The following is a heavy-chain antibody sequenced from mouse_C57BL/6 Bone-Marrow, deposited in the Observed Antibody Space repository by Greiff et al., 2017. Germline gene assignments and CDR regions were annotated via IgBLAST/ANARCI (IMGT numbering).Heavy chain of an antibody. CDR1: GFNIKDDY. CDR3: TIHYYGSRSFAY. J-gene: IGHJ3*01. CDR2: IDPENGDT. Sequence: EVQLQQSGAELVRPGASVKLSCTASGFNIKDDYMHWVKQRPEQGLEWIGWIDPENGDTEYASKFQGKATITADTSSNTAYLQLSSLTSEDTAVDYCTIHYYGSRSFAYWGQGTLVTVSA. V-gene: IGHV14-4*01. D-gene: IGHD1-1*01.